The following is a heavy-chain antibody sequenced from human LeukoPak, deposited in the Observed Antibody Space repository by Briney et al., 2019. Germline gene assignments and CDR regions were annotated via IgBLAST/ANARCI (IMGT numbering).Heavy chain of an antibody. V-gene: IGHV3-7*04. J-gene: IGHJ4*02. D-gene: IGHD3-10*01. CDR2: IKQDGSEI. CDR3: ARARYGSGGYFFDF. Sequence: GGSLRLSCAASGFNFNSYWMSWVRQAPGKGLECVAKIKQDGSEIYLVDSVKGRFTISRDNAKSSLYLQMNSLRGEDTAVYYCARARYGSGGYFFDFWGQGTLVTVSS. CDR1: GFNFNSYW.